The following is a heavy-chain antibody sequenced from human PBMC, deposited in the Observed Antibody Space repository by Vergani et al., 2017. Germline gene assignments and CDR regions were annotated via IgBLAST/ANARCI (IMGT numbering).Heavy chain of an antibody. CDR2: IRYDGSNK. D-gene: IGHD3-22*01. CDR1: GFTFSSYG. Sequence: QLLESGGGLIQPGGYVRLFCAVSGFTFSSYGMHWVRQAQGKGLEWVAFIRYDGSNKYYADSVKGRFTISRDNSKNTLYLQMNSLRAEDTAVYYCANNYYVSSVYYDYWSERTL. CDR3: ANNYYVSSVYYDY. J-gene: IGHJ4*02. V-gene: IGHV3-30*02.